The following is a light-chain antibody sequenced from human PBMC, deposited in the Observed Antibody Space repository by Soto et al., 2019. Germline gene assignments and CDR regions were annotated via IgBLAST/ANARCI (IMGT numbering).Light chain of an antibody. CDR1: QSVSSNY. CDR2: GAS. CDR3: QQYGSSQFT. V-gene: IGKV3-20*01. J-gene: IGKJ3*01. Sequence: EIVLTQSPGTLSLSPGERATLSCRASQSVSSNYLAWYQQKPGQAPRLLIYGASTRATGIPDRFSGSGSGTDFTLTISRLEPEDFAVYYCQQYGSSQFTFGPGTTVDI.